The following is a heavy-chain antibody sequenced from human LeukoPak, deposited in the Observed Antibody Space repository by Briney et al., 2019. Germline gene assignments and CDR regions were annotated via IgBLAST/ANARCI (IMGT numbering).Heavy chain of an antibody. J-gene: IGHJ4*02. CDR1: GGSISSGGYY. Sequence: SETLSLTCTVSGGSISSGGYYWSWIRQPAGKGLEWIGRIYTSGSTNYNPSLKSRVAISVDTSKNQFSLKLSPVTAADTAVYYSASLDPTKGFDYWGQGTLVTVSS. CDR2: IYTSGST. CDR3: ASLDPTKGFDY. V-gene: IGHV4-61*02. D-gene: IGHD2-2*01.